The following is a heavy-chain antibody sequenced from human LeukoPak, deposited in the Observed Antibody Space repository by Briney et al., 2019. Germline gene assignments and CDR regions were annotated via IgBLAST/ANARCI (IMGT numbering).Heavy chain of an antibody. CDR2: IVVGSGNT. CDR1: GFTFTSSA. V-gene: IGHV1-58*02. Sequence: GASVQVSCKASGFTFTSSAMQWVRQARGQRLEWIGWIVVGSGNTNYAQNFQERVTITRDMSTSTAYMELSSLRSEDTAVYYCAANTPRVVREDAFDIWGQGTMVTVSS. CDR3: AANTPRVVREDAFDI. D-gene: IGHD2-21*01. J-gene: IGHJ3*02.